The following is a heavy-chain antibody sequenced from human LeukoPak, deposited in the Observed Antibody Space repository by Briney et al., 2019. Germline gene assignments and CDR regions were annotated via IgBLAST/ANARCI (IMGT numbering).Heavy chain of an antibody. CDR3: ARVAAYGTGFRHAFNI. J-gene: IGHJ3*02. V-gene: IGHV1-69*13. CDR1: GGNFTTYA. CDR2: IIPIIGPGTP. Sequence: SVKVSCKASGGNFTTYAINWLRQALGQGLEWMGGIIPIIGPGTPNHAQKFQSRVMSTADESTSPVYMELSSLTSEDTAVYYCARVAAYGTGFRHAFNIWGQGALVTVSS. D-gene: IGHD3-10*01.